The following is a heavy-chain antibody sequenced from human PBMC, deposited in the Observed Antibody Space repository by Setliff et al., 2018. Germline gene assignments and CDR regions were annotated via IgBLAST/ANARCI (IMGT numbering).Heavy chain of an antibody. J-gene: IGHJ4*02. CDR3: ARLATDYGDYESLNYFDY. Sequence: GESLKISCKGSGYSFTSYWIAWVRQMPGKGLEWMGIIYPGDSDTRYSPSFEGQFTISADKSISTAYLQWSSLKASDTAMYYCARLATDYGDYESLNYFDYWGQGTQVTVSS. V-gene: IGHV5-51*01. CDR1: GYSFTSYW. D-gene: IGHD4-17*01. CDR2: IYPGDSDT.